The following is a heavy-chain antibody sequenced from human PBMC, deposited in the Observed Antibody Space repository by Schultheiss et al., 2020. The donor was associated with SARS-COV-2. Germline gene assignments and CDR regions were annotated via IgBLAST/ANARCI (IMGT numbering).Heavy chain of an antibody. D-gene: IGHD6-6*01. Sequence: SGPTLVKPTETLTLTCTVSGFSLSNARMGVSWIRQPPGKALEWLALIDWDDDKYYSTSLKTRLTISKDTSKNQVVLTMTNMDPVDTATYYCAHSVAAFDPWGQGTLVTVSS. CDR1: GFSLSNARMG. J-gene: IGHJ5*02. CDR2: IDWDDDK. V-gene: IGHV2-70*12. CDR3: AHSVAAFDP.